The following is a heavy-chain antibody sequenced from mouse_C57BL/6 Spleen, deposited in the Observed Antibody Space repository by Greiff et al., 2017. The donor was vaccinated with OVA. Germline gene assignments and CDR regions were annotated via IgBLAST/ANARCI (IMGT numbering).Heavy chain of an antibody. CDR1: GYAFSSSW. V-gene: IGHV1-82*01. J-gene: IGHJ4*01. CDR2: IYPGDGDT. Sequence: QVQLQQSGPELVKPGASVKISCKASGYAFSSSWMNWVKQRPGKGLEWIGRIYPGDGDTNYNGKFKGKATLTADKSSSTAYMQLSSLTSEDSAVYFCARSDGNYVFYAMDYWGQGTSVTVSS. D-gene: IGHD2-1*01. CDR3: ARSDGNYVFYAMDY.